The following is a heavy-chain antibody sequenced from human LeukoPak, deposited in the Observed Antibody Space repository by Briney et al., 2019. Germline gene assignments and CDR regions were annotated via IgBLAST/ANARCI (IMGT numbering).Heavy chain of an antibody. J-gene: IGHJ4*02. V-gene: IGHV3-21*01. D-gene: IGHD3-16*01. CDR2: IISSSSYI. CDR1: GFTFSSYS. CDR3: ARDAGRGDY. Sequence: GGSLRLSCAASGFTFSSYSMNWVRQPPGRGLEWVSCIISSSSYIYYADSVKGRFTTSRDNAKNSVYLQMNSLRADDTAVYYCARDAGRGDYWGQGALVTVSS.